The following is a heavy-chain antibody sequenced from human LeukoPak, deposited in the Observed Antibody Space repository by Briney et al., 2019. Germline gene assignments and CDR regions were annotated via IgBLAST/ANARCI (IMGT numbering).Heavy chain of an antibody. CDR2: ISGSGGST. V-gene: IGHV3-23*01. CDR3: AKGEQQLVFFDY. CDR1: GFTFSSYA. J-gene: IGHJ4*02. D-gene: IGHD6-13*01. Sequence: PGGSLRLSCAASGFTFSSYAMSWVRQAPGKGLEWVSAISGSGGSTYYADSVKGRFTISRDNSKNTLYLQMNSLRAEGTAVYYCAKGEQQLVFFDYWGQGTLVTVSS.